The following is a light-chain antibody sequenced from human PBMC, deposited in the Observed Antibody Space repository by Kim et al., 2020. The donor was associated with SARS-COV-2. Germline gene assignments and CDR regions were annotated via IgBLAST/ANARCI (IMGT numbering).Light chain of an antibody. Sequence: HSVPCSSTGTNSHVAVYQLLSWFQQPPGKVPKLIISNVTGRPSGVPDRFSSTKSGNTASLTISGLQAEDEAYYYCCSYAGSSSYVFGTGTQLTVL. CDR1: NSHVAVYQL. V-gene: IGLV2-11*01. J-gene: IGLJ1*01. CDR3: CSYAGSSSYV. CDR2: NVT.